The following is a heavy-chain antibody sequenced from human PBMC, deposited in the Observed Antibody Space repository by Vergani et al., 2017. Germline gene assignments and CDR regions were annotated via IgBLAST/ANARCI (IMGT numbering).Heavy chain of an antibody. J-gene: IGHJ4*02. CDR3: AREVAVGGRGGFYC. V-gene: IGHV3-48*01. D-gene: IGHD6-19*01. CDR2: ISSSSSTI. Sequence: EVQLVESGGGLVQPGGSLRLSCAASGFTFSSYSMNWVRQAPGKGLEWVSYISSSSSTIYYADSVKGRITITRDNAKNSLYLHMNSLRAEDTAVYYCAREVAVGGRGGFYCWGQGTLVTVSS. CDR1: GFTFSSYS.